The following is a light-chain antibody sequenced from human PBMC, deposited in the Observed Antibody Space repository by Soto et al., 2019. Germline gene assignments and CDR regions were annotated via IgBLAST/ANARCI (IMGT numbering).Light chain of an antibody. V-gene: IGKV3-15*01. J-gene: IGKJ4*01. CDR2: AAS. CDR3: QQYNDWPQT. CDR1: QSVSTN. Sequence: EVVMTQSPATLSVSPGERATLSCRASQSVSTNLAWYQRKPGQAPRLLIYAASTRATGIPARFSGSGSGTEFTLTISSLQSEDFAVYYCQQYNDWPQTFGGGTKVEIK.